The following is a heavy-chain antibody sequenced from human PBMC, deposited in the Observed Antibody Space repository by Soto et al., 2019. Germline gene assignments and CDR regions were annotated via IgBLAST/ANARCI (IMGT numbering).Heavy chain of an antibody. V-gene: IGHV4-39*01. CDR2: VYYSRTT. D-gene: IGHD2-2*01. J-gene: IGHJ6*02. CDR3: ARHPDVIGQCTFDSCYGNYHFGMDV. CDR1: GGSISSSSCC. Sequence: SETLSLTCTVSGGSISSSSCCWAWIRQPPGTGLEWIGNVYYSRTTHYTPSLKGRVTGSMDTSKNQYSLKLSSGAAADSAVYYCARHPDVIGQCTFDSCYGNYHFGMDVWGQGTTVTVSS.